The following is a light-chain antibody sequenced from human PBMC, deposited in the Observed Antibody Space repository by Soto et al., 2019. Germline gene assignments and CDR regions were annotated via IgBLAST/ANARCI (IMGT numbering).Light chain of an antibody. CDR3: QQSYSTPPT. CDR2: TAS. V-gene: IGKV1-39*01. CDR1: QSISNY. J-gene: IGKJ3*01. Sequence: DIQMTQSPSSLSASVGDRVTITCRASQSISNYLNWYQQKPGKAPKLLIYTASTLQRGVPSRFSGSGSGTDFTLTISNLQPEDFATFYCQQSYSTPPTFGPRTKVDI.